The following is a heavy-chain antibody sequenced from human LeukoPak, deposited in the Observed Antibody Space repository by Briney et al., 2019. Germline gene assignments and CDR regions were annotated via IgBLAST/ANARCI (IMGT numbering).Heavy chain of an antibody. CDR1: GGSISSSSYY. CDR2: IYYSGST. V-gene: IGHV4-39*01. Sequence: SETLSLTCTVSGGSISSSSYYWGWIRQPPGKGLEWIGSIYYSGSTYYNPSLKSQVTISVDTSKNQFSLKLSSVTAADTAVYYCASPVTGTDSQQFDYWGQGTLVTVSS. J-gene: IGHJ4*02. D-gene: IGHD1-7*01. CDR3: ASPVTGTDSQQFDY.